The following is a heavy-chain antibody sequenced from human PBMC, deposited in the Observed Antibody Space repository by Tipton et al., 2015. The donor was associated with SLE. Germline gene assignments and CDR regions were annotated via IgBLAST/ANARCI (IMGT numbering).Heavy chain of an antibody. D-gene: IGHD3/OR15-3a*01. CDR2: LFYSGSS. J-gene: IGHJ4*02. CDR3: ARLPSFWTGDYFDY. CDR1: GDSISTGPYY. V-gene: IGHV4-39*07. Sequence: TLSLTCFVSGDSISTGPYYWGWIRQPPGKGLEWIGSLFYSGSSYYNPSLKSRVTISADTSKNQFSLRLSSVTAADTAVYYCARLPSFWTGDYFDYWGQGSLVTVSS.